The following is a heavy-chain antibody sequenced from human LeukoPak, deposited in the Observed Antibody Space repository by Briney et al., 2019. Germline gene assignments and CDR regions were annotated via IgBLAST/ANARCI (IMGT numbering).Heavy chain of an antibody. D-gene: IGHD2-2*01. CDR2: VKQDGSEK. CDR3: ARDDCSSISCYHNWFDP. CDR1: GFTFSSYW. J-gene: IGHJ5*02. Sequence: GGSLRLSCAASGFTFSSYWMSWVRQAPGKGLEWVANVKQDGSEKYYVDSVKGRFTISRDNAKNSLYLQMNSLRAEDAAVYYCARDDCSSISCYHNWFDPWGQGTLVTVSS. V-gene: IGHV3-7*01.